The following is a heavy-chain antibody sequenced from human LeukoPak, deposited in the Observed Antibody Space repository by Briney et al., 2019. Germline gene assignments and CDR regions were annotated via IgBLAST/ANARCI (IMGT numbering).Heavy chain of an antibody. CDR3: AKGTIAAAGINWFDP. CDR2: ISGSGGST. CDR1: GFTFSSYA. J-gene: IGHJ5*02. V-gene: IGHV3-23*01. Sequence: PGGSLRLSCAASGFTFSSYAMSWVRRAPGKGLEWVSAISGSGGSTYYADSVKGRFTISRDNSKNTLYLQMNSLRAEDTAVYYCAKGTIAAAGINWFDPWGQGTLVTVSS. D-gene: IGHD6-13*01.